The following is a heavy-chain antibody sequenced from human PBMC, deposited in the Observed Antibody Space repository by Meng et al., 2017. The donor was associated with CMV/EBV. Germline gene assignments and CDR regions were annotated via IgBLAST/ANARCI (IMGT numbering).Heavy chain of an antibody. J-gene: IGHJ4*02. CDR1: GYSFTSYW. Sequence: KGSGYSFTSYWTSWVRQMPGKGLEWMGRIDPSDSYTNYSPSFQGHVTISADKSISTAYLQWSSLKASDTAMYYCAGTYYYDSSGYNHWGQGTLVTVSS. V-gene: IGHV5-10-1*01. CDR3: AGTYYYDSSGYNH. D-gene: IGHD3-22*01. CDR2: IDPSDSYT.